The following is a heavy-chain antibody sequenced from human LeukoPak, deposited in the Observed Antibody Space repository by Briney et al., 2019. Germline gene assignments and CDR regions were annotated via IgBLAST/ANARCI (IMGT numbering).Heavy chain of an antibody. J-gene: IGHJ4*02. V-gene: IGHV3-66*01. CDR3: ARGFRSVTTWGYFDY. CDR2: IYSGGGA. Sequence: PGGSLRLSCAASGFTVSTNYMSWVRQAPGKGLEWVSLIYSGGGAYYADSVKGRFTISRDNSRNTLSLQMNSLRVDDTAMYYCARGFRSVTTWGYFDYWGQGALVTVSS. D-gene: IGHD4-17*01. CDR1: GFTVSTNY.